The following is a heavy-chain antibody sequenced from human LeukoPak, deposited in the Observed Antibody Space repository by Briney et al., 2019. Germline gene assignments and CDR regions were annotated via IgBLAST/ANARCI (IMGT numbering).Heavy chain of an antibody. Sequence: PSETLSLTCTVSGGSISSRSYYWGWLRQPPVKGLEWFGSIYYSGSTYYNPSLKSRVTISVDTSKTQFSLKLSSVTAADTAVYCCARHRAVGSGPISWFDPWGQGTLVTVSS. D-gene: IGHD6-19*01. CDR2: IYYSGST. J-gene: IGHJ5*02. CDR3: ARHRAVGSGPISWFDP. V-gene: IGHV4-39*01. CDR1: GGSISSRSYY.